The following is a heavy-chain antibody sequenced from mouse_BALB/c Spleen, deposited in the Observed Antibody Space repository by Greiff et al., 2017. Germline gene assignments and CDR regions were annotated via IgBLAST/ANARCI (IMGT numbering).Heavy chain of an antibody. D-gene: IGHD1-1*01. CDR2: IDPANGNT. V-gene: IGHV14-3*02. CDR1: GFNIKDTY. CDR3: ARDYYGSTLDY. J-gene: IGHJ2*01. Sequence: VQLQQSGAELAKPGASVKLSCTASGFNIKDTYMHWVKQRPEQGLEWIGRIDPANGNTKYDPKFQGKATITADTSSNTAYLQLSSLTSEDTAVYYCARDYYGSTLDYWGQGTTLTVSS.